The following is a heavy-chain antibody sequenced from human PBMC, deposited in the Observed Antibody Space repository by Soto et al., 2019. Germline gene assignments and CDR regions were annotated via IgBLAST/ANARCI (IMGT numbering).Heavy chain of an antibody. CDR1: GFTFSSYA. V-gene: IGHV3-30-3*01. D-gene: IGHD6-19*01. CDR3: AREADSGLDY. CDR2: ISYDGSNK. Sequence: PGGSLRLSCAASGFTFSSYAMHWVRQAPGKGLEWVAVISYDGSNKYYADSVKGRFTISRDSSKNTLYLQMNSLRAEDTAVYYCAREADSGLDYWGQGTLVTVSS. J-gene: IGHJ4*02.